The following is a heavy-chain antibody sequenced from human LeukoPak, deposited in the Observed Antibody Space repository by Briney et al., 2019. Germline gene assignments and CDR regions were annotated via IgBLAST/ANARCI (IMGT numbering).Heavy chain of an antibody. Sequence: GGSLRLSCAASGFTFSSYGMNWVRQAPGKGLEWLSYISSSGTATHYADSVKGRFTISRENAKNSLYLQSNRLRDEDTALYYCSRAEPVVPYHYWGQGTLVTVSS. D-gene: IGHD1-14*01. V-gene: IGHV3-48*02. CDR1: GFTFSSYG. J-gene: IGHJ4*02. CDR3: SRAEPVVPYHY. CDR2: ISSSGTAT.